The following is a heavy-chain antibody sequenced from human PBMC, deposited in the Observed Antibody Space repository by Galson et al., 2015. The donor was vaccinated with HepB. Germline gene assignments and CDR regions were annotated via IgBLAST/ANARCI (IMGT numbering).Heavy chain of an antibody. J-gene: IGHJ3*02. CDR3: AIDLSTSRRAYDI. V-gene: IGHV3-21*01. Sequence: SLRLSCAASGFTLSTYNMNWVRQAPGKGLEWVSFIATGNTHMKYAESVKGRFTISRDDSKNTLYLQMSSLRAEDTAIYYCAIDLSTSRRAYDIWGQGTLVTVSS. CDR1: GFTLSTYN. D-gene: IGHD2-2*01. CDR2: IATGNTHM.